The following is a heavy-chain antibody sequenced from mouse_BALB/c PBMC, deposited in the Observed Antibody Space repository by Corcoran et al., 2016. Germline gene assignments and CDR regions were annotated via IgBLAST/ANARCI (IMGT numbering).Heavy chain of an antibody. V-gene: IGHV14-3*02. Sequence: EVQLQQSGAALVKPGASVKLSCTASGFNIKDTYMHWVKQRPEQGLEWIGRIDPANGNTKYDPKFQGKATITADTSSNTAYLQLSSLTSEDTAVYYCARWYWYFDVWGAGTTVTVSS. CDR2: IDPANGNT. CDR3: ARWYWYFDV. CDR1: GFNIKDTY. J-gene: IGHJ1*01.